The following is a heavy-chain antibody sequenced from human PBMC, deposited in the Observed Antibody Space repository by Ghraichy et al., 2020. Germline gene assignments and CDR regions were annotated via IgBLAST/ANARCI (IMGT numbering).Heavy chain of an antibody. CDR2: FDPEDGET. D-gene: IGHD3-3*01. CDR1: GYTLTELS. J-gene: IGHJ4*02. V-gene: IGHV1-24*01. CDR3: ATLAHDFWSGRQSDYIGY. Sequence: ASVKVSCKVSGYTLTELSMHWVRQAPGKGLEWMGGFDPEDGETIYAQKFQGRVTMTEDTSTDTAYMELSSLRSEDTAVYYCATLAHDFWSGRQSDYIGYWGQGTLVTVSS.